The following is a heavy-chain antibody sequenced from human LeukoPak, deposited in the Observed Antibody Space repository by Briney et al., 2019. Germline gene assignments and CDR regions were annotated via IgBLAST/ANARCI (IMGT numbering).Heavy chain of an antibody. CDR1: GFTFSSYA. V-gene: IGHV3-23*01. D-gene: IGHD4-17*01. Sequence: GGSLRLSCAASGFTFSSYAMSWVRQAPGKGLEWVSAISGSGGSTYYADSVKGRFTISRDNSKNTLYLRMNSLRAEDTAVYYCAGVDDYGDFRTFDYWGQGTLVTVSS. CDR2: ISGSGGST. J-gene: IGHJ4*02. CDR3: AGVDDYGDFRTFDY.